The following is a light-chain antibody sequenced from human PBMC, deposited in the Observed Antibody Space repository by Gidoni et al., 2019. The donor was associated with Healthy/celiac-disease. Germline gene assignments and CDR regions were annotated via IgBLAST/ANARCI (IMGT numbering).Light chain of an antibody. CDR3: QQYDNLPLT. CDR1: QDISNY. CDR2: DAS. Sequence: IQITQSPSFLSASVGDRVTITCQASQDISNYLNWYQQKPGKAPKLLIYDASNLETGVPSRSSGSGSGTDFTFTISSLQPEDIATYYCQQYDNLPLTFGGGTKVEIK. V-gene: IGKV1-33*01. J-gene: IGKJ4*01.